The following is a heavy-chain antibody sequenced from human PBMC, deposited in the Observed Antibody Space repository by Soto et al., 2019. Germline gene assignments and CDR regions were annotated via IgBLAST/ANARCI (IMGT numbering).Heavy chain of an antibody. Sequence: GASVKVSCKASGYTFTGYYMHWVRQAPGQGLEWMGWINPNSGDTNYAQKLQGRVTMTTDTSMSTAYMELRRLRSDDTAVYYCARLDDFWSGYDAFDIWGQGTMVTVSS. J-gene: IGHJ3*02. CDR3: ARLDDFWSGYDAFDI. D-gene: IGHD3-3*01. V-gene: IGHV1-2*02. CDR1: GYTFTGYY. CDR2: INPNSGDT.